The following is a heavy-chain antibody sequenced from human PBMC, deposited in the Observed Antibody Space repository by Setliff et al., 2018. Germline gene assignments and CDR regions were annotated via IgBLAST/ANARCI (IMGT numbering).Heavy chain of an antibody. CDR3: ARDASFGFDV. D-gene: IGHD2-2*01. J-gene: IGHJ6*02. V-gene: IGHV4-59*01. CDR1: GDSINHFF. Sequence: ETLSLTCSVSGDSINHFFWTWVRLSPGKGLEWIGYIYYSGGATYNPSLRGRASIAIGATKAHFSLDLRTVTTADTAVYYCARDASFGFDVWGPGITVTVSS. CDR2: IYYSGGA.